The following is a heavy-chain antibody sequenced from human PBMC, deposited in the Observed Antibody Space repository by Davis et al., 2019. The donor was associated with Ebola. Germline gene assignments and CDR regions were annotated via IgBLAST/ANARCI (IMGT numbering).Heavy chain of an antibody. J-gene: IGHJ6*02. D-gene: IGHD2-2*01. V-gene: IGHV3-30*03. Sequence: GESLKISCAASGFTFSSYGMHWVRQAPGKGLEWVAVISYDGSNKYYADSVKGRFTISRDNSKNTLYLQMNSLRAEDTAVYYCAREEANIVVVPAATLYYYYGMDVWGQGTTVTVSS. CDR2: ISYDGSNK. CDR1: GFTFSSYG. CDR3: AREEANIVVVPAATLYYYYGMDV.